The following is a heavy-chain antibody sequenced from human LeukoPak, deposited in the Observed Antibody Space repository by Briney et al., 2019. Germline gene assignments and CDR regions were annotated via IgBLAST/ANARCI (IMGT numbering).Heavy chain of an antibody. CDR1: GFTFSSYE. J-gene: IGHJ3*02. CDR3: AKDREHRYVYDAFDI. CDR2: ISGSGDNT. D-gene: IGHD5/OR15-5a*01. V-gene: IGHV3-23*01. Sequence: PGGSLRLSCAASGFTFSSYEMNWVRQAPGKGLEWVSGISGSGDNTDYADSVKGRFTISRDTSKNTLYLQMNSLRAEDTAVYYCAKDREHRYVYDAFDIWGQGTMVTVSS.